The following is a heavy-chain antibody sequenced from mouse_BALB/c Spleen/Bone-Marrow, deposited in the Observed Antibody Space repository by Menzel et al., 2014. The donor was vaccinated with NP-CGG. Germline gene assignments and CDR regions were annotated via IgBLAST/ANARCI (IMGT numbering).Heavy chain of an antibody. D-gene: IGHD2-14*01. CDR1: FTFSNYW. V-gene: IGHV6-6*02. Sequence: EVHLVESGGGLVQPGGSMKLPVFHGFTFSNYWMNWVRQSPEKGLAWVAEIRLKSNNYATHYAESVKGRFTISRDDFXSSVYLQMNNLRAEDTGIYYCTGRGRGYAMDYWGQGTSVTVSS. CDR2: IRLKSNNYAT. CDR3: TGRGRGYAMDY. J-gene: IGHJ4*01.